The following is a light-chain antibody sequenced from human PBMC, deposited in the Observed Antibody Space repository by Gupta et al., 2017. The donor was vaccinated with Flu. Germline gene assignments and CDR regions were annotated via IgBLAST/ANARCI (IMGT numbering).Light chain of an antibody. J-gene: IGLJ3*02. Sequence: VTISCTGTSSDVGGYNYVSWYQHHPGKVPKLLIYAVSERPSGVPARFSGSKSGNTASLTVSGLQAEDEADYFCSSYGGSDNLWVFGGGTKLTVL. CDR1: SSDVGGYNY. CDR2: AVS. CDR3: SSYGGSDNLWV. V-gene: IGLV2-8*01.